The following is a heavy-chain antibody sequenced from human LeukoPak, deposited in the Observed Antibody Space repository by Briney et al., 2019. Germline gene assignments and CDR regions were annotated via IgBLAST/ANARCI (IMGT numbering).Heavy chain of an antibody. CDR2: ISWNSGSI. CDR1: GFTFDDYA. Sequence: GGSLRLSCAASGFTFDDYAMHWVRQAPGKGLEWVSGISWNSGSIGYADSVKGRFTISRDNAKNSLYLQMNSLRAEDMALYYCAKAGYCSGGSCERRAFDIWGQGTMVTVSS. D-gene: IGHD2-15*01. V-gene: IGHV3-9*03. J-gene: IGHJ3*02. CDR3: AKAGYCSGGSCERRAFDI.